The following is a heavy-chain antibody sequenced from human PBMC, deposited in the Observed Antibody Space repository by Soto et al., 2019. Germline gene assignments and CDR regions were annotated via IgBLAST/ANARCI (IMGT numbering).Heavy chain of an antibody. V-gene: IGHV3-21*01. J-gene: IGHJ5*02. Sequence: VQLVESGGGLVKPGGSLRLSCAASGFTFSSYSMNWVRQAPGKGLEWVSSISSSSSYIYYADSVKGRFTISRDNAKNSLYLQMNSLRAEDTAVYYCARDPVGIAAAVNWFDPWGQGTLVTVSS. CDR3: ARDPVGIAAAVNWFDP. D-gene: IGHD6-13*01. CDR2: ISSSSSYI. CDR1: GFTFSSYS.